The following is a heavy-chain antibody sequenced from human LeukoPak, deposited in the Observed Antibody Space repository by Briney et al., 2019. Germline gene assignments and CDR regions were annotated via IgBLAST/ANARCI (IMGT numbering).Heavy chain of an antibody. CDR3: ARDFGNDYYYYMDV. D-gene: IGHD4-23*01. CDR1: GFTFSRHA. V-gene: IGHV3-30-3*01. Sequence: QPGGSLRLSCAASGFTFSRHAIHWVRQAPGKGLEWVAIISYDGSNKYYAESVKGRFTISRDNSKNTLYLQMNSLRAEDTAVYSCARDFGNDYYYYMDVWGKGTTVIVSS. CDR2: ISYDGSNK. J-gene: IGHJ6*03.